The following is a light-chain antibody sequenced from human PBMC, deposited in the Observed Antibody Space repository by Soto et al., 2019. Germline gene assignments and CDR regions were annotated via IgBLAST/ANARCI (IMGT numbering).Light chain of an antibody. J-gene: IGKJ1*01. CDR1: QSISTY. CDR3: QQSYSTPPT. CDR2: HAS. V-gene: IGKV1-39*01. Sequence: DIQMTQSPSSLSASVGYRVTITCRASQSISTYLNWYQQKPGEAPKLLIYHASSLQSGVPSRLSGSGSGTDFTLTISSLQPEDFATYYCQQSYSTPPTFGQGPNVDI.